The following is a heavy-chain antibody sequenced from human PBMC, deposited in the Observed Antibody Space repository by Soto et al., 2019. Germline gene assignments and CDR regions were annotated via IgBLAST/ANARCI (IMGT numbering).Heavy chain of an antibody. J-gene: IGHJ4*02. Sequence: QVQLVESGGGVVQPGRSLRLSCAASGFTFSSYGMHWVRQAPGKGLEWVAVIWYDGSNKYYADSVKGRFTISRDNSKNTLYLHMNSLRAEDTAVYYCAKEFWSGPFDYWGQGTLVTVSS. CDR1: GFTFSSYG. CDR3: AKEFWSGPFDY. D-gene: IGHD3-3*01. V-gene: IGHV3-33*06. CDR2: IWYDGSNK.